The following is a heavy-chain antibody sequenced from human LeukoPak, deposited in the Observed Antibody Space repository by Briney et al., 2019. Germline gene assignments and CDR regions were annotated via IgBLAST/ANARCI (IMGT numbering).Heavy chain of an antibody. CDR3: ARDQGPPGGYIDIDAFDI. Sequence: GGSLRLSCAASGFTFSSYEMNWVRQAPGKGLEWVSVIYSGGSTYYADSVKGRFTISRDNSKNTLYLQMNSLSAEDAAVYYCARDQGPPGGYIDIDAFDIWGQGTMVTVSS. CDR2: IYSGGST. V-gene: IGHV3-53*01. D-gene: IGHD1-26*01. CDR1: GFTFSSYE. J-gene: IGHJ3*02.